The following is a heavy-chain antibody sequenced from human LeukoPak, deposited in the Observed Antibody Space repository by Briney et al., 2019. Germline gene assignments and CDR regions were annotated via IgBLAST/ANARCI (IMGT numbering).Heavy chain of an antibody. Sequence: SVKVSCKASGGTFSSYAISWVRQAPGQGLEWMGRIIPILGIANYAQKFQGRVTITADKSTSTAYMELSSLRSEDTAVYYCARDAHYCSGGSCYSDYWGQGTLVTVSS. J-gene: IGHJ4*02. CDR3: ARDAHYCSGGSCYSDY. CDR2: IIPILGIA. CDR1: GGTFSSYA. D-gene: IGHD2-15*01. V-gene: IGHV1-69*04.